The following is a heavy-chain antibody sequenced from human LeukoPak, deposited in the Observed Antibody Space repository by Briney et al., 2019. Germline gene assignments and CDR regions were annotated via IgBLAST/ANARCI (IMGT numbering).Heavy chain of an antibody. V-gene: IGHV1-18*04. J-gene: IGHJ3*02. CDR1: GYTFTGYY. CDR2: ISAYNGNT. D-gene: IGHD3-22*01. Sequence: ASVKVSCKASGYTFTGYYMHWVRQAPGQGLEWMGWISAYNGNTNYAQKLQGRVTMTTDTSTSTAYMELRSLRSDDTTVYYCASASSEDAFDIWGQGTMVTVSS. CDR3: ASASSEDAFDI.